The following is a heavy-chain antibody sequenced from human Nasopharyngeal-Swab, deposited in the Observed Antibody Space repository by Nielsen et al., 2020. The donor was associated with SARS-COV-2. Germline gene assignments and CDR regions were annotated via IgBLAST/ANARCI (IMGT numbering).Heavy chain of an antibody. Sequence: VRQAPGKGLEWVAVIWYDGSNKYYADSVKGRFTISRDNSKNTLYLQMNSLRAEDTAVYYRARDYWGIAAAGTPGYWGQGTLVTVSS. CDR2: IWYDGSNK. V-gene: IGHV3-33*01. CDR3: ARDYWGIAAAGTPGY. J-gene: IGHJ4*02. D-gene: IGHD6-13*01.